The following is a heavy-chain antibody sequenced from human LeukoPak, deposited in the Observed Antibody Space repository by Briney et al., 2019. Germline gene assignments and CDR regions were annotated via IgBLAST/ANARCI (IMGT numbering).Heavy chain of an antibody. CDR2: INHSGST. V-gene: IGHV4-34*01. D-gene: IGHD2-2*01. J-gene: IGHJ3*02. Sequence: SETLSLTCAVSGGSFSGYYWSWIRQPPGKGLEWIGEINHSGSTNYNPSLKSRATISVDTSKNQFSLKLSSVTAADTAVYYCAREGDPIVVVPAAIAAFDIWGQGTMVTVSS. CDR3: AREGDPIVVVPAAIAAFDI. CDR1: GGSFSGYY.